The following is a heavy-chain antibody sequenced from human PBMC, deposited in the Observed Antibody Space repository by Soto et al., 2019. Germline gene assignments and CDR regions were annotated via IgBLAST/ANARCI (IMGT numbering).Heavy chain of an antibody. CDR3: ARLLATTGVFDY. D-gene: IGHD1-1*01. J-gene: IGHJ4*02. Sequence: PSQTLSLTCAISGDSVSSNSAAWNWIRQSPSRGLEWLGRTYYRSKWYNDYAVSVKSRINSNVDTSKNQFSLQLKSVTSEDTAVYYCARLLATTGVFDYWGQGTLVTVSS. CDR2: TYYRSKWYN. CDR1: GDSVSSNSAA. V-gene: IGHV6-1*01.